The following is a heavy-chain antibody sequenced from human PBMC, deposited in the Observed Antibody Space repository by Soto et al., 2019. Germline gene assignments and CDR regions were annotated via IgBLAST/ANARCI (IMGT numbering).Heavy chain of an antibody. CDR2: IIPILGIA. Sequence: QVQLVQSGAEVKKPGSSVKVSCKASGGTFSSYTISWVRQAPGQGLEWMGRIIPILGIANYAQKFQGRVTITADKPTSTAYMELSSLRSEDTAVYYCARIGPGIAAADNWFDPWGQGTLVTVSS. D-gene: IGHD6-13*01. V-gene: IGHV1-69*02. J-gene: IGHJ5*02. CDR3: ARIGPGIAAADNWFDP. CDR1: GGTFSSYT.